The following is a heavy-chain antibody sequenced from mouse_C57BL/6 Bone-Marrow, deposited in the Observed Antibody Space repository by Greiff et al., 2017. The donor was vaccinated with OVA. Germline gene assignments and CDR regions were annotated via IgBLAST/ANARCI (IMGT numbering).Heavy chain of an antibody. D-gene: IGHD2-4*01. Sequence: QVQLQQSGAELVKPGASVKMSCKASGYTFTSYWITWVKQRPEQGLEWIGDIYPGSGSTNYNEKFKSKATLTVDTSSSTAYMQLSSLTSEDSAVYYWARGIDYDYDGIDYWGQGTTLTGSS. J-gene: IGHJ2*01. CDR1: GYTFTSYW. CDR3: ARGIDYDYDGIDY. V-gene: IGHV1-55*01. CDR2: IYPGSGST.